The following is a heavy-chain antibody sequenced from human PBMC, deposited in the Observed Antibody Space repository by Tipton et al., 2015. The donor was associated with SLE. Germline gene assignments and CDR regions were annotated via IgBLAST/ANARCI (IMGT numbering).Heavy chain of an antibody. V-gene: IGHV4-59*12. D-gene: IGHD1-26*01. CDR1: GGSISSYY. CDR2: IYYSGST. CDR3: ARAGSGWELGHYYYYMDV. J-gene: IGHJ6*03. Sequence: TLSLTCTVSGGSISSYYWSWNRQPPGKGLEWIGYIYYSGSTYYNPSLKSRVTISVDTSKNQFSLKLSSVTAADTAVYYCARAGSGWELGHYYYYMDVWGKGTTVTVSS.